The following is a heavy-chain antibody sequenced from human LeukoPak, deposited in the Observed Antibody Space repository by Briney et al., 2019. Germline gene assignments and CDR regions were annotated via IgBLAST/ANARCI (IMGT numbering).Heavy chain of an antibody. D-gene: IGHD3-22*01. CDR2: IFHSGSI. V-gene: IGHV4-38-2*01. J-gene: IGHJ3*01. Sequence: SETLSLTCAVSGYSISSGYYWGWIRQSPGKGLEWIATIFHSGSIYYNPSLKSRVTLSVDTSKNQFSLRLNSVTAADTALYYCARMGVSYYYDSSTYYPTAFGVWGQGTMVSVSS. CDR1: GYSISSGYY. CDR3: ARMGVSYYYDSSTYYPTAFGV.